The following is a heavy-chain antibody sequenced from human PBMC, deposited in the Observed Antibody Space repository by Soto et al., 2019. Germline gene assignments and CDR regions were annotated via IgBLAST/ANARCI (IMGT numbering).Heavy chain of an antibody. Sequence: ASVKVSCKASGYTFTGYYMHWVRQAPGQGLEWMGWINPNSGGTNYAQKFQGWVTMTRDTSISTAYMELSRLRSDDTAVYYCARGAAAAGNFPHNNWSDPWGQGTLVTVSS. CDR1: GYTFTGYY. J-gene: IGHJ5*02. V-gene: IGHV1-2*04. CDR3: ARGAAAAGNFPHNNWSDP. CDR2: INPNSGGT. D-gene: IGHD6-13*01.